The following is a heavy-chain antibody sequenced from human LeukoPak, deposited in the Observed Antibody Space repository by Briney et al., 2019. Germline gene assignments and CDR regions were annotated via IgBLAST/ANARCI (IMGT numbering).Heavy chain of an antibody. CDR3: AICLLANWGPKGAFDI. Sequence: PSETLSLTCTVSGDSISSYYWRWVRWPRGKGGEWIGYIYYSGSTNYNPCLTSRVTISVDTSKNQFSLKVSSVPAADTAVYYCAICLLANWGPKGAFDIWGEGTMVTVSS. V-gene: IGHV4-59*01. J-gene: IGHJ3*02. CDR1: GDSISSYY. CDR2: IYYSGST. D-gene: IGHD7-27*01.